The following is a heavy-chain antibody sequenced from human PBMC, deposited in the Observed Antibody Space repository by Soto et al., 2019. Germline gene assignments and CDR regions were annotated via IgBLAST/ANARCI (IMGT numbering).Heavy chain of an antibody. Sequence: VGSVRLSCSASGFTFSSYAMHWVRQAPGKGLEYVSAISSNGGSTYYADSVKGRFTISRDNSKNTLYLQMSSLRAEDTAVYYCVTGTAMVPTDYWGQGTLVTVSS. V-gene: IGHV3-64D*06. CDR1: GFTFSSYA. D-gene: IGHD5-18*01. CDR3: VTGTAMVPTDY. J-gene: IGHJ4*02. CDR2: ISSNGGST.